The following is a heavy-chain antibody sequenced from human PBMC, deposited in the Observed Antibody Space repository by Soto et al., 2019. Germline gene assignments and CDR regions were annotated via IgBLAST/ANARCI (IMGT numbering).Heavy chain of an antibody. CDR3: ARGGMGKTYWTLDY. Sequence: QVRLVQSGAEVKPPGASVKVSCEASGFTFTNYAISWVRQAPGQGLEWMGWITTYNGYTNYAQNLQDRITLTTDTSTSTAFMELRSLRSDDTAVYYCARGGMGKTYWTLDYWGQGILVTGSS. CDR2: ITTYNGYT. V-gene: IGHV1-18*01. D-gene: IGHD1-1*01. CDR1: GFTFTNYA. J-gene: IGHJ4*02.